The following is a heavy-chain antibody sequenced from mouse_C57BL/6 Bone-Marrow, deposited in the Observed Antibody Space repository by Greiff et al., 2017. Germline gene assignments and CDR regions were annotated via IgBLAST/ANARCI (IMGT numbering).Heavy chain of an antibody. Sequence: EVKLLESGAELVRPGASVKLSCTASGFNIKDDYMHWVKQRPEQGLEWIGWIDPENGDTEYASKFQGKATITADTSSKTAYLQLSSLTSEDTAVYYCTTRGLGRGRFDYWGQGTTLTVSS. V-gene: IGHV14-4*01. CDR1: GFNIKDDY. CDR3: TTRGLGRGRFDY. J-gene: IGHJ2*01. CDR2: IDPENGDT. D-gene: IGHD4-1*01.